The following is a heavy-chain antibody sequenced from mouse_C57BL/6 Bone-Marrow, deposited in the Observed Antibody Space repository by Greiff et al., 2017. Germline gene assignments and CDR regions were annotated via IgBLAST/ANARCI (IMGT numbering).Heavy chain of an antibody. Sequence: EVMLVESGGGLVQPGGSLKLSCAASGFTFSDYYMYWVRQTPEKRLAWVAYISNGGGSTNYPDTVKGRFTISRDNANNTLSLHMSRLKSEDTAMYYSERHRAAILCWLLLYAMDYWGQGTSVTVSS. CDR2: ISNGGGST. CDR1: GFTFSDYY. D-gene: IGHD2-3*01. CDR3: ERHRAAILCWLLLYAMDY. V-gene: IGHV5-12*01. J-gene: IGHJ4*01.